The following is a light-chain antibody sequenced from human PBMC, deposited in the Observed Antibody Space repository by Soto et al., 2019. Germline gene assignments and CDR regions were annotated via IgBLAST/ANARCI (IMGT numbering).Light chain of an antibody. CDR2: GAS. CDR1: QSVSSSF. J-gene: IGKJ3*01. Sequence: EIVLTQSPGTLSLSPGEGVTLSCRASQSVSSSFLAWYQQKPGQAPRFLIYGASHRAIGIPDRFSGSGSGTDFTLTISRLEPEDFAVYYCLQYSNSPFTFGPGTKVDI. V-gene: IGKV3-20*01. CDR3: LQYSNSPFT.